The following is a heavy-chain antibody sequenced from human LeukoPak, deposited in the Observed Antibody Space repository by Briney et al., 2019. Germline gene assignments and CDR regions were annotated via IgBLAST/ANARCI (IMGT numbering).Heavy chain of an antibody. V-gene: IGHV3-43*02. D-gene: IGHD6-6*01. CDR3: AKGGSTAARPFDY. J-gene: IGHJ4*02. Sequence: PGRSLRLSCAVSGFTFDDYAMHWVRQAPGKGLEWVSLISGDGSTTYYADSVKGRFTISRDSSKNSLYWQMNSLRTEDTALYYCAKGGSTAARPFDYWGQGILVTVSS. CDR2: ISGDGSTT. CDR1: GFTFDDYA.